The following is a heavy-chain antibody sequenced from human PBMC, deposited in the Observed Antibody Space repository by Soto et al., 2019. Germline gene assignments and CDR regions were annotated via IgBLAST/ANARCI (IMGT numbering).Heavy chain of an antibody. CDR3: ARVSTVTTRSVDY. V-gene: IGHV4-38-2*01. J-gene: IGHJ4*02. CDR1: GYSISSGYY. D-gene: IGHD4-17*01. CDR2: MFHSGST. Sequence: LSLTCAVSGYSISSGYYWAWIRQSPGKGLEWIGSMFHSGSTYYNPSLRGRVAVSIDTSKNQVSLTLRSVTAADTAVYFCARVSTVTTRSVDYWGQGTPVTVSS.